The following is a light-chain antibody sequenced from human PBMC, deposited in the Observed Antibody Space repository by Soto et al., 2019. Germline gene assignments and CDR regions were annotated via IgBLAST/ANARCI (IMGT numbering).Light chain of an antibody. Sequence: QAVVTQAPSASGAPGQRVTISCSGGRSNIGRNSANWYQQLPGTAPKLLIYSTDLRPSDVPDRFSASKSGTSASLAISGLRSEDEGDYYCAAWDDSLSGYVFATGTKLTVL. CDR3: AAWDDSLSGYV. V-gene: IGLV1-47*01. CDR2: STD. CDR1: RSNIGRNS. J-gene: IGLJ1*01.